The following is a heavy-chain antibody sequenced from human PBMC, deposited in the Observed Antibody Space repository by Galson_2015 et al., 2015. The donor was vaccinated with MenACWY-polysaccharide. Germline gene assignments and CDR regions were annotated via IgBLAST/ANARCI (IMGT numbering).Heavy chain of an antibody. D-gene: IGHD2-21*02. V-gene: IGHV1-8*01. Sequence: SCAAYGFTFSSHWMTWVRQAPGQGLEWMGWMNPNSHNTGSAQKFQGRVTMTSDTSINTAYMELTSLRSDDTAVYYCARAVGDLDYWGQGTLVTVSS. CDR1: GFTFSSHW. CDR3: ARAVGDLDY. CDR2: MNPNSHNT. J-gene: IGHJ4*02.